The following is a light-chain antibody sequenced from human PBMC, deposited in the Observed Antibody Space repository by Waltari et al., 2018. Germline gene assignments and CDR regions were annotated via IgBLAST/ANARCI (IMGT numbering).Light chain of an antibody. CDR3: QQYGASLPWA. CDR1: QSVSSSY. V-gene: IGKV3-20*01. CDR2: GAS. Sequence: EIVLTQSPGTLSLSLGERATLSCRASQSVSSSYLAWYQQKPGQAPSLLIYGASSRATGIPDRFSGSGSGTDFTLTIGRLEPEDFAVYYCQQYGASLPWAFGQGTKVEIK. J-gene: IGKJ1*01.